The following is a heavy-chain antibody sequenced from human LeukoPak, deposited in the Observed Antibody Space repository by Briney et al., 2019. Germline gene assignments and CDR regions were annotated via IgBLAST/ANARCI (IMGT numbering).Heavy chain of an antibody. V-gene: IGHV1-69*13. J-gene: IGHJ6*02. D-gene: IGHD3-22*01. CDR2: IIPIFGTA. CDR3: ARDRDDSSGYYYYYYGMDV. Sequence: SVKVSCKASGGTFSSYAISWVRQAPGQGLEWMGGIIPIFGTANYAQKFQGRVTITADESTSTAYMELSSLRSEDTAVYYCARDRDDSSGYYYYYYGMDVWGQGTTVTVSS. CDR1: GGTFSSYA.